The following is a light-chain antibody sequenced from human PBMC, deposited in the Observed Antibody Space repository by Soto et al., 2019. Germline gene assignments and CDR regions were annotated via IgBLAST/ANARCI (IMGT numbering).Light chain of an antibody. Sequence: QSALTQPPFASGSPGQSVTISCAGTSSDVGGSNYVSWYQHHPGKAPKLMIYEVSKRPSGVPDRFSGCKSGNTASLTVSGLQAEDEADYYCSSDAGSNNWVFGGGTKVTV. V-gene: IGLV2-8*01. CDR3: SSDAGSNNWV. J-gene: IGLJ2*01. CDR2: EVS. CDR1: SSDVGGSNY.